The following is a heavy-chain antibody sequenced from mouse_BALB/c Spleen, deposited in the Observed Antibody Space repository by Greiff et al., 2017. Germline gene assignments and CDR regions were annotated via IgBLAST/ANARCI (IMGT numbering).Heavy chain of an antibody. CDR1: GFNIKDYY. Sequence: EVQLQQSGAELAKPGASVKMSCTASGFNIKDYYMHWVKQRPEQGLEWIGWIDPENGDTEYAPKFQGKATMTADTSSNTAYLQLSSLTSEDTAVYYCTLDSSGPAWFAYWGQGTLVTVSA. CDR3: TLDSSGPAWFAY. D-gene: IGHD3-2*01. V-gene: IGHV14-4*02. J-gene: IGHJ3*01. CDR2: IDPENGDT.